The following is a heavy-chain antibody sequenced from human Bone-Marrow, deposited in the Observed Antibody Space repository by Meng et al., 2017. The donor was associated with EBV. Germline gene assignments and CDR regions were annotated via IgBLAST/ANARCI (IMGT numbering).Heavy chain of an antibody. J-gene: IGHJ1*01. CDR1: GGTFSSYA. V-gene: IGHV1-69*06. CDR3: ARTPEYSSSWYEAVYFQH. CDR2: IIPIFGTA. D-gene: IGHD6-13*01. Sequence: QVQLVQSGAEVKKPGSSVMVSCKASGGTFSSYAISWVRQAPGQGLEWMGGIIPIFGTANYAQKFQGRVTMTRNTSISTAYMELSSLRSEDTAVYYCARTPEYSSSWYEAVYFQHWGQGTMVTVSA.